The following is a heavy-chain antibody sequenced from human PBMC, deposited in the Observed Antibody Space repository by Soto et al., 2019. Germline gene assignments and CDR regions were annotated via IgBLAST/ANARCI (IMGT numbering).Heavy chain of an antibody. J-gene: IGHJ5*02. CDR1: GGSITSSSYY. CDR3: VTLVYYYDNRGHPIHH. CDR2: IYYSGTT. D-gene: IGHD3-22*01. V-gene: IGHV4-39*01. Sequence: SETLSLTCTVSGGSITSSSYYWGWIRQPPGKGLEWIGSIYYSGTTYYNPSPKSRVTISVDTSKNQFSLKLSSVTAADTAVYYCVTLVYYYDNRGHPIHHWGQGTLVTVSS.